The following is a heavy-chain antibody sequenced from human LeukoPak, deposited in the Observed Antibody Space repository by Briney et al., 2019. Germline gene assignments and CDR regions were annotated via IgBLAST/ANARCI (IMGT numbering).Heavy chain of an antibody. CDR2: IRPDGSEK. D-gene: IGHD5-12*01. Sequence: GGSLRLSCETSGFSFSTYWMSWVRQAPGKGLEWVANIRPDGSEKYYVDSVKGRFTISRDNAKNSLFLQMNSLRAEDTAVYYCARAGWLRGPRAFDIWGQGTMVTVSS. CDR1: GFSFSTYW. V-gene: IGHV3-7*03. CDR3: ARAGWLRGPRAFDI. J-gene: IGHJ3*02.